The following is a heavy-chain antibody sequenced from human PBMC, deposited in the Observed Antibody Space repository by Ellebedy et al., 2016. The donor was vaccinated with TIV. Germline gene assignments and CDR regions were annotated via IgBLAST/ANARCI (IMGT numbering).Heavy chain of an antibody. CDR3: ARDESSSMWAGYGMDV. CDR2: ISAYNGNT. CDR1: GYTFTSYG. D-gene: IGHD6-6*01. Sequence: ASVKVSXXASGYTFTSYGISWVRQAPGQGLEWMGWISAYNGNTNYAQKLQGRVTMTTDTSTSTAYMELRSLRSDDTAVYYCARDESSSMWAGYGMDVWGQGTTVTVSS. V-gene: IGHV1-18*04. J-gene: IGHJ6*02.